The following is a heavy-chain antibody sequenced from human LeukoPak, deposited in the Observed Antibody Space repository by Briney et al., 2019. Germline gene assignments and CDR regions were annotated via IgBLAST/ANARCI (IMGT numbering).Heavy chain of an antibody. CDR2: INSDASVT. CDR3: ATEPIPIGYCSGGSCYPNDY. V-gene: IGHV3-74*01. D-gene: IGHD2-15*01. Sequence: GRSLRLSCAVSGFTFDDYAMHWVRQTPGKGLVWVSRINSDASVTTYADSVKGRFTISRDNAKNTLYLQMNSLRAEDTAVYYCATEPIPIGYCSGGSCYPNDYWGQGTLVTVSS. CDR1: GFTFDDYA. J-gene: IGHJ4*02.